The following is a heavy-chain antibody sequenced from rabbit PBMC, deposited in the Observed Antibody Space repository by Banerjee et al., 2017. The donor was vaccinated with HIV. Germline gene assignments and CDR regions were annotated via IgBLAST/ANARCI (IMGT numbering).Heavy chain of an antibody. CDR2: IYSSSGST. V-gene: IGHV1S43*01. J-gene: IGHJ4*01. D-gene: IGHD6-1*01. CDR1: GFDLSVNLY. Sequence: QEQLVESGGGLVQPEGSLTLTCKASGFDLSVNLYMCWVRQAPGKGLELIACIYSSSGSTWYASWVNGRFTISSSTSLNTLTLRMTSLTAADTATYFCARGDVYGNHGYDLWGPGTLVTVS. CDR3: ARGDVYGNHGYDL.